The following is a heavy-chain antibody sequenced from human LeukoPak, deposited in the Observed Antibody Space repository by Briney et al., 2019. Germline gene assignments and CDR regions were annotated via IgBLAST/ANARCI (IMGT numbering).Heavy chain of an antibody. V-gene: IGHV4-59*08. CDR3: ARHPFATPFDY. J-gene: IGHJ4*02. Sequence: PSETLSLTCTVSGGSISNYYWSWIRQPPGKGLEWIGYMYHTGHTMYNSSLKSRVTMSLDTSNNHFSLRLGSVTAADTAVYYCARHPFATPFDYWGPGTVVTVSS. D-gene: IGHD2-15*01. CDR2: MYHTGHT. CDR1: GGSISNYY.